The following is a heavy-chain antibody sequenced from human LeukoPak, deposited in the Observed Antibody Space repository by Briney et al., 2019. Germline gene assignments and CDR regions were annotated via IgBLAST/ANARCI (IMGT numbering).Heavy chain of an antibody. D-gene: IGHD1-26*01. Sequence: GGSLRLSCAASGFTFSSYWMHWVRHAPGKGLVWVSRINSDGSSTIYADSVKGRFTISRDDAKNTLYLQMNSLRAEDTAVYYCARDRGSYLLSKSSNWFDPWGQGTLVTVSS. J-gene: IGHJ5*02. CDR2: INSDGSST. V-gene: IGHV3-74*01. CDR1: GFTFSSYW. CDR3: ARDRGSYLLSKSSNWFDP.